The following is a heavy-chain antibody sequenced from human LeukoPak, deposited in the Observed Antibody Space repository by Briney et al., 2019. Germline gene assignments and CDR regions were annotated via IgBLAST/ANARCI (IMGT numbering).Heavy chain of an antibody. D-gene: IGHD2-15*01. CDR1: GGSISSFF. V-gene: IGHV4-4*07. CDR2: IYTRGST. CDR3: ARGRYCSADICSGGDAFDI. Sequence: SETLSLTCTVSGGSISSFFWGWIRQPPGKGLEWVGRIYTRGSTNYNPSLKSRVTMSVDTSKNQSSLKLSSVTAADTAVYYCARGRYCSADICSGGDAFDIWGQGTMVSVSS. J-gene: IGHJ3*02.